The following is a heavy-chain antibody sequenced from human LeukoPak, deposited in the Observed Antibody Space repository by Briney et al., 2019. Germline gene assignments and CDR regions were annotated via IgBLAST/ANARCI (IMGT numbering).Heavy chain of an antibody. J-gene: IGHJ4*02. Sequence: SQTLSLTCTVSGASISTSTYYWAWIRQPPGKGLEWIGSVHYSGSTYYNPSLKSRVTISVDTSKNQFSLKLSSVTAADTAVYCCARDTGRSHLDYWGQGTLVTVSS. CDR1: GASISTSTYY. CDR3: ARDTGRSHLDY. V-gene: IGHV4-39*07. CDR2: VHYSGST. D-gene: IGHD1-26*01.